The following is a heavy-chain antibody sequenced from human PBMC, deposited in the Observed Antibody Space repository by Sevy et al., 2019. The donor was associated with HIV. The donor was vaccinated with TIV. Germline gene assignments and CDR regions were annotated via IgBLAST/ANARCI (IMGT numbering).Heavy chain of an antibody. V-gene: IGHV4-4*02. J-gene: IGHJ4*02. CDR2: INRRRST. Sequence: SETLSLTCAVSGGSISSRNWWCWVRQSPEKGLEWIGEINRRRSTTYDPSLKSRVTISLHESQNQFYVNLTSVTAADTDFYYRTKAKAIDERGMARYFDYWGQGTLVTVSS. CDR3: TKAKAIDERGMARYFDY. CDR1: GGSISSRNW. D-gene: IGHD2-15*01.